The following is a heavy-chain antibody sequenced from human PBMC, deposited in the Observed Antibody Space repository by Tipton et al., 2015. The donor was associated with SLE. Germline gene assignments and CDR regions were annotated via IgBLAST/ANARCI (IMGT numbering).Heavy chain of an antibody. CDR1: GYTFISYG. Sequence: QLVQSGAEVKKPGASVKVSCKASGYTFISYGIGWVRQAPGQGLEWMGWISTYNGNTHYAQNLQGRVTMTTYTSTSTAYMELRSLRPDDTAVYYCAREVYSGSYYYYYGMDVWGQGTTVTISS. V-gene: IGHV1-18*01. CDR2: ISTYNGNT. CDR3: AREVYSGSYYYYYGMDV. D-gene: IGHD3-10*01. J-gene: IGHJ6*02.